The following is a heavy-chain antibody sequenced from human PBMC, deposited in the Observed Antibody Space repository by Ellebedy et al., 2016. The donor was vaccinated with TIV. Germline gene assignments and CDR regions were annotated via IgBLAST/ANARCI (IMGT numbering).Heavy chain of an antibody. J-gene: IGHJ4*02. D-gene: IGHD6-13*01. CDR2: ISSSGRTT. V-gene: IGHV3-11*04. CDR3: ARDSRHGQQLVRVIDY. Sequence: GESLKISCAASGFTLSDYYMSWIRQAPGKGLEWVSYISSSGRTTYSADSVKGRFTISRDNAKNSLYLQMNSLRAEDTAVYYCARDSRHGQQLVRVIDYWGQGTLVTVSS. CDR1: GFTLSDYY.